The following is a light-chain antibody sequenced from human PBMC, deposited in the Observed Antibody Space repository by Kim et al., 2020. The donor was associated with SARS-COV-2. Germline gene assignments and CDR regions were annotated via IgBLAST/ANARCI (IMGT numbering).Light chain of an antibody. CDR3: QQRGSWPLLT. J-gene: IGKJ4*01. V-gene: IGKV3-11*01. CDR2: DAS. CDR1: QSVRIY. Sequence: SPGERAALSCRASQSVRIYIAWYQHKPGQAPRLLIYDASKRAIGIPDRFSGSGSGTNFTLTINSLEPEDYAVYYCQQRGSWPLLTFGGGTKVDIK.